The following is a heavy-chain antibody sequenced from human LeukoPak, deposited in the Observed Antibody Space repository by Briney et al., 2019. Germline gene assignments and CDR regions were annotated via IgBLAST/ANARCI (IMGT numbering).Heavy chain of an antibody. J-gene: IGHJ5*02. CDR3: ARERARYCSSTSCRSNWFDP. D-gene: IGHD2-2*01. CDR1: GGSISSSSYY. V-gene: IGHV4-39*02. Sequence: SETLSLTCTVSGGSISSSSYYWGWIRQPPGKGLEWIGSIYYSGSTYYNPSLKSRVTISVDTSKNQFSLKLSSVTAADTAVYYCARERARYCSSTSCRSNWFDPWGQGTLVTVSS. CDR2: IYYSGST.